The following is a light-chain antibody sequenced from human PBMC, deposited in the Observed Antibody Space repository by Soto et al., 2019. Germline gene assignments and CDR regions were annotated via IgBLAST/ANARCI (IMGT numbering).Light chain of an antibody. CDR3: QQSYSTPYT. CDR1: QSIRNY. J-gene: IGKJ2*01. V-gene: IGKV1-39*01. CDR2: AAS. Sequence: DIQMTQSPSSLSASVGDRVTITCRASQSIRNYLNWYQQKPGKAPKLLIYAASSVQSGVPSRFSGSGSGTDFTLTISSLQPEDFTTYYCQQSYSTPYTFGQGTKLEIK.